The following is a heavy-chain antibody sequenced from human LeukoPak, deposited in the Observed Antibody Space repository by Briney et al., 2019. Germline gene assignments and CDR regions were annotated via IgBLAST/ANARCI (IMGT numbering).Heavy chain of an antibody. Sequence: SETLSLTCTVSGGSISSYYWSWIRQPPGKGLEWIGYIYYSGSTNYNPSLKSRVTISVDTSKNQFSLKLRSVTAADTAVYYCARGHFYDSSLGYWGQGTLVTISS. D-gene: IGHD3-22*01. J-gene: IGHJ4*02. CDR2: IYYSGST. CDR3: ARGHFYDSSLGY. V-gene: IGHV4-59*01. CDR1: GGSISSYY.